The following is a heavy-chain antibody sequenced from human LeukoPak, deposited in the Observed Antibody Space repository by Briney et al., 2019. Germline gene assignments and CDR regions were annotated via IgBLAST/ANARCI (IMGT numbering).Heavy chain of an antibody. V-gene: IGHV4-38-2*02. J-gene: IGHJ4*02. D-gene: IGHD4-17*01. CDR1: GYSISSGYY. Sequence: SETLSLTCTVSGYSISSGYYWGWIRQPPGKGLEWIGSIYHSGTTYYYNPSLKSRVTISVDRSKSQFSLKVTSVTAADTAVYYCARAGDGDPYFDYWGQGTLVTVSP. CDR3: ARAGDGDPYFDY. CDR2: IYHSGTTY.